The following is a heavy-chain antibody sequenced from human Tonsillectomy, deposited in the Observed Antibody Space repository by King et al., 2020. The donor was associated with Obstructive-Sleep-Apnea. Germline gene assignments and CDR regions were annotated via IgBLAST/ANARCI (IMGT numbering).Heavy chain of an antibody. Sequence: VQLVESGGGVVQPGGSLRLSCAASGFTFSSYGMHWVRQAPGRGLEWVAFIRYDGRNKYYADSVKGRFTISRDNSKNTLYLQMNSLRTEDTAVYYCAKEGSSWYTLDYWGQGTPVTVSS. V-gene: IGHV3-30*02. J-gene: IGHJ4*02. CDR3: AKEGSSWYTLDY. D-gene: IGHD6-13*01. CDR1: GFTFSSYG. CDR2: IRYDGRNK.